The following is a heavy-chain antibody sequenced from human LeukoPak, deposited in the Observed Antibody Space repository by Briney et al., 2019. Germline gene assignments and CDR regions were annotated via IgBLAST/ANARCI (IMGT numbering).Heavy chain of an antibody. J-gene: IGHJ6*02. V-gene: IGHV1-69*13. CDR1: EGTFSSYA. CDR2: IIPIFGTA. Sequence: GASVKVSCKASEGTFSSYAISWVRQAPGQGLEWMGGIIPIFGTANYAQKFQGRVTITADESTSTAYMELSSLRSEDTAVYYCARRGIGCSSTSCYTYYYYGMDVWGQGTTVTVSS. CDR3: ARRGIGCSSTSCYTYYYYGMDV. D-gene: IGHD2-2*02.